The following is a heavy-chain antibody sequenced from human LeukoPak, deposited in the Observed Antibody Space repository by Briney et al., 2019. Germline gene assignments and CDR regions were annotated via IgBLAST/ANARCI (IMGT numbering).Heavy chain of an antibody. V-gene: IGHV3-23*01. CDR2: ISASGGDT. Sequence: PGGSLRLSCAASGFSFSIYSFSWVRQAPGKGLEWVSGISASGGDTFYADSVKGRFTISRDNSKNTLSLQMNSLRAEDTAVYYCARVFGIYYFDFWGQGTLVTVSS. J-gene: IGHJ4*02. CDR1: GFSFSIYS. D-gene: IGHD2-21*01. CDR3: ARVFGIYYFDF.